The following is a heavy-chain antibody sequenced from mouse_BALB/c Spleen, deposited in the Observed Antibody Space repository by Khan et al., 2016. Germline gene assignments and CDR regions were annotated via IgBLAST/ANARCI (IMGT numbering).Heavy chain of an antibody. V-gene: IGHV3-5*02. J-gene: IGHJ2*01. D-gene: IGHD2-10*01. CDR1: GISITTGNYR. Sequence: QLEESGPGLVKPSQTVSLTCTVTGISITTGNYRWSWIRQFPGNKLEWIGYIYYSGTITYNPSLTSRTTITRDTSQNQFFLEMNSLTAEATATYYCARAYYGNYYFDYWGQGTTLTVSS. CDR3: ARAYYGNYYFDY. CDR2: IYYSGTI.